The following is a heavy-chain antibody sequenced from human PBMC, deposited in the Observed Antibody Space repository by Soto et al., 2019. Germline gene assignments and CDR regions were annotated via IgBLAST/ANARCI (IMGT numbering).Heavy chain of an antibody. CDR3: TTGIFAIVLEPAASTY. CDR2: TKSKTDGGTT. J-gene: IGHJ4*02. D-gene: IGHD2-2*01. V-gene: IGHV3-15*07. CDR1: SVSNAW. Sequence: SVSNAWMNWVRQAPGKGLEWVGRTKSKTDGGTTDYAAPVKGRFTISRDDSKNTLYLQMNSLKTVDTAVYYCTTGIFAIVLEPAASTYWGQGTIVTVS.